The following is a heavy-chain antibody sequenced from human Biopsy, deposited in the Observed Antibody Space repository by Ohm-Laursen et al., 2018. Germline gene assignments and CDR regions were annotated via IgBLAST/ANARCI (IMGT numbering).Heavy chain of an antibody. Sequence: TLSLTCTVSGGPVSRGGFYWSWIRQHPGKGLEWIGHIYYSGTTYYKPSLKSLVTISVDTSKNQFSLKLNSVTAADTAVYYCARRPYGGTRYWYFDLWGRGTLVTVSS. V-gene: IGHV4-31*01. J-gene: IGHJ2*01. CDR1: GGPVSRGGFY. CDR2: IYYSGTT. CDR3: ARRPYGGTRYWYFDL. D-gene: IGHD4-23*01.